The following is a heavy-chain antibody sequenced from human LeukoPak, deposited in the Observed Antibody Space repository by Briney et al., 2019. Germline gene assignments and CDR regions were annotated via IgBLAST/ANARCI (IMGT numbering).Heavy chain of an antibody. J-gene: IGHJ4*02. D-gene: IGHD3-16*01. V-gene: IGHV3-53*01. CDR1: GFTVSSNY. Sequence: GGSLRLSCAASGFTVSSNYMSWVRQAPGKGLEWVSVIYSGGSTYYADSVKGRFTISRDNSKNTLYLQMNSLRAEDTAVYYCARETFAVAFNYWGQGTLVTVSS. CDR2: IYSGGST. CDR3: ARETFAVAFNY.